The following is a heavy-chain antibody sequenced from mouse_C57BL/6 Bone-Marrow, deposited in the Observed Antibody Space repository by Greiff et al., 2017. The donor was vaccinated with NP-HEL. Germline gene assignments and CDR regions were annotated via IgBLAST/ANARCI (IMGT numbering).Heavy chain of an antibody. J-gene: IGHJ4*01. D-gene: IGHD2-3*01. CDR1: GYAFTNYL. CDR3: ARDGYYFYYYAMDY. Sequence: VQGVESGAELVRPGTSVKVSCKASGYAFTNYLIEWVTQRPGQGLEWIGVINPGSGGTNYNEKFKGKATLTADKSSSTAYMQLSSLTSEDSAVYFCARDGYYFYYYAMDYWGQGTSVTVSS. V-gene: IGHV1-54*01. CDR2: INPGSGGT.